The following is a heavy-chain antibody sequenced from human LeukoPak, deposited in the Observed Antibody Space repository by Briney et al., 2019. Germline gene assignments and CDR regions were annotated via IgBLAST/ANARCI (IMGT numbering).Heavy chain of an antibody. CDR2: ISGSGGST. D-gene: IGHD3-10*01. V-gene: IGHV3-23*01. Sequence: PGGSLRPSCAASGFTFSNSAMNWVRQAPGKGLEWLSVISGSGGSTYYADSVKGRFTISRDNSKNTLYLQMNSLRADDTAVYYCAKKARGSGSYSPFDPWGQGTLVTVSS. CDR1: GFTFSNSA. CDR3: AKKARGSGSYSPFDP. J-gene: IGHJ5*02.